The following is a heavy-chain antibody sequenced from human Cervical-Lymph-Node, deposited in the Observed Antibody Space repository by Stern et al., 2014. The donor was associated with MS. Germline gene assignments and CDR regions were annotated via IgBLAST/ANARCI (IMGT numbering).Heavy chain of an antibody. CDR1: GGSLSTYT. Sequence: VQLVQSGAELKKPGSSVKVSCKASGGSLSTYTITWVRQAPGQGLEWMGRIIPALHVANYAQKVQGRLTITADKSTSTAYMEMSSLRSDDTAVYYCAGPAPLDWGQGTLVIVSS. CDR3: AGPAPLD. CDR2: IIPALHVA. D-gene: IGHD2-2*01. J-gene: IGHJ4*02. V-gene: IGHV1-69*09.